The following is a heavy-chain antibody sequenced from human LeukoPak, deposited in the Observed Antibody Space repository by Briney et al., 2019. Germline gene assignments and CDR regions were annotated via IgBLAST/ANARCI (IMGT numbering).Heavy chain of an antibody. V-gene: IGHV3-9*01. Sequence: GRSLRLSCAASGFTFDDYAMHWVRQAPGKGLEWVSGISWNSGSIGYADSVKGRFTISRDNAKNSLYLQMNSLRAEDTAVYYCARPRYSGYDYGGAPFDYWGQGTLVTVSS. CDR3: ARPRYSGYDYGGAPFDY. D-gene: IGHD5-12*01. CDR2: ISWNSGSI. J-gene: IGHJ4*02. CDR1: GFTFDDYA.